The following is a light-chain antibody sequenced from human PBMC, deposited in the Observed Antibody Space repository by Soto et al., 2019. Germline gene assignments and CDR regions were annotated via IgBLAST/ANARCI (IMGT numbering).Light chain of an antibody. CDR3: CSYAGTYVV. Sequence: QSALTQPRSVSGSPGQSVTISCTGTSSDDGGYNYVSWYQQHPGKAPKLIISDVSKRPSGVPDRFSGSKSGNTSSLTISGLQAEDEADYYCCSYAGTYVVFGGGTKVTVL. CDR2: DVS. CDR1: SSDDGGYNY. V-gene: IGLV2-11*01. J-gene: IGLJ2*01.